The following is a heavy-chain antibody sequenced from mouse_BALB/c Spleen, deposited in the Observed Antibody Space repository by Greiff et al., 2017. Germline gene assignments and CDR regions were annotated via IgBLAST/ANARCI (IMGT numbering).Heavy chain of an antibody. CDR2: INPSTGYT. D-gene: IGHD2-1*01. CDR3: ARSGGNDYAMDY. J-gene: IGHJ4*01. CDR1: GYTFTSYW. V-gene: IGHV1-7*01. Sequence: VKLVESGAELAKPGASVKMSCKASGYTFTSYWMHWVKQRPGQGLEWIGYINPSTGYTEYNQKFKDKATLTADKSSSTAYMQLSSLTSEDSAVYYCARSGGNDYAMDYWGQGTSVTVSS.